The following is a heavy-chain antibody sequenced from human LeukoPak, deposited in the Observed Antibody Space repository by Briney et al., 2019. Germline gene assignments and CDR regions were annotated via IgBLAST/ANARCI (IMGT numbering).Heavy chain of an antibody. CDR1: GFTFSSYA. V-gene: IGHV3-30*04. CDR3: ARGATTGYYPY. J-gene: IGHJ4*02. D-gene: IGHD3-9*01. Sequence: GESLKISCAASGFTFSSYAMHWVRQAAGKGLEWVAVISYDGSNKYYAYSVKGPFTISRDNSKNTRYLQMNSLTAGDTAVYYCARGATTGYYPYWGQGTLVTVSS. CDR2: ISYDGSNK.